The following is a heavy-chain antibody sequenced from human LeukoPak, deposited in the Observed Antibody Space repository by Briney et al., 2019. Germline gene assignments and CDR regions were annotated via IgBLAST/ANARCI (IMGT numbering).Heavy chain of an antibody. J-gene: IGHJ4*02. Sequence: GGSLRLSCAASGFTFSSYGMHWVRQAPGKGLEWVAVIWYDGSNKYYADPVKGRFTISRDDPKNTLYLQMNSLRAEDTAVYYCARPMIVVVISPGYWGQGTLVTVSS. D-gene: IGHD3-22*01. V-gene: IGHV3-33*01. CDR1: GFTFSSYG. CDR2: IWYDGSNK. CDR3: ARPMIVVVISPGY.